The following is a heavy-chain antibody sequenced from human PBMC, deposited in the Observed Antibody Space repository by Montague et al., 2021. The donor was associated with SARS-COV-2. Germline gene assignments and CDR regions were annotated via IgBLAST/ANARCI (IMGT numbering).Heavy chain of an antibody. D-gene: IGHD3-9*01. CDR2: IHSAGRRS. V-gene: IGHV3-23*03. Sequence: SLRLSCAASGFTFSGSPMSWVRQAPGKGLEWVSVIHSAGRRSYYGDSVEGRFTISRDNSKNTVFLQMNNLRAEDTAVYYCAKVGDIMAGYPLVNLDHWGQGTLVIVPS. CDR3: AKVGDIMAGYPLVNLDH. CDR1: GFTFSGSP. J-gene: IGHJ4*02.